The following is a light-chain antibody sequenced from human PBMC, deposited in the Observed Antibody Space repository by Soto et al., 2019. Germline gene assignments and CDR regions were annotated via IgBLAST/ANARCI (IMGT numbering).Light chain of an antibody. Sequence: EVVLTQSPDTLSLPPGERATLSCRASQSISSYLAWYQQKPGQAPRLLIYDASSRATGIPARFSGSGSGTDFTLTISRLEPEDFASYYCQQYGSSPPITFGQGTRLEIK. CDR1: QSISSY. CDR2: DAS. V-gene: IGKV3-20*01. J-gene: IGKJ5*01. CDR3: QQYGSSPPIT.